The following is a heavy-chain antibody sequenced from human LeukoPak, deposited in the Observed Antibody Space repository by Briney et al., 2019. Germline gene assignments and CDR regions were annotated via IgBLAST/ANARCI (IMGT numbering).Heavy chain of an antibody. Sequence: GGSLRLSCAASGFTFSDYYMSWIRQAPGKGLEWVSYISSSSSYTNYADSVKGRFTISRDNAKNSLYLQMNSLRAEDTAVYYCGRRLGGNSHQKYYFDYWGQGTLVTVSS. CDR2: ISSSSSYT. CDR1: GFTFSDYY. J-gene: IGHJ4*02. V-gene: IGHV3-11*03. D-gene: IGHD4-23*01. CDR3: GRRLGGNSHQKYYFDY.